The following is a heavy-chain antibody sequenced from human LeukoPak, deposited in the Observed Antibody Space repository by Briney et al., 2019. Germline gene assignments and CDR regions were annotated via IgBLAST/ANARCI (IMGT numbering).Heavy chain of an antibody. V-gene: IGHV4-38-2*01. D-gene: IGHD3-22*01. CDR3: ARHGNYYDTSQSDP. Sequence: SETLSLTXAVSGYSISSGYYWGWIRQPPGKALEWIGSCYHSGSTCYNPSLKSRVTISVDTSKNQFSLKLSSVTAADTAVYYCARHGNYYDTSQSDPWGQGTLVTVSS. J-gene: IGHJ5*02. CDR1: GYSISSGYY. CDR2: CYHSGST.